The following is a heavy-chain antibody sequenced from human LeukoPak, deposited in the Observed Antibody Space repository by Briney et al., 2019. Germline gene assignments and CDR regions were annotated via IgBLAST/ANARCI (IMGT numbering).Heavy chain of an antibody. V-gene: IGHV3-23*01. CDR3: AEVDHVDTAMVAPKLDY. CDR1: GFTFSSYA. J-gene: IGHJ4*02. D-gene: IGHD5-18*01. Sequence: GGSLRLSCAASGFTFSSYAMSWVRQAPGKGLEWVSAISGSGGSTYYADSVKGRFTISRDNSKNTLYLQMNSLRAEDTAVYYCAEVDHVDTAMVAPKLDYWGQGTLVSVSP. CDR2: ISGSGGST.